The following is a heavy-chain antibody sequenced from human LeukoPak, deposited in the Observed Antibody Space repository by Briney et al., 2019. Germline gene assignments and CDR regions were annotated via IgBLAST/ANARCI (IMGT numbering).Heavy chain of an antibody. CDR3: ARRGSVRSSWYDYYYMDV. J-gene: IGHJ6*03. V-gene: IGHV4-34*01. D-gene: IGHD6-13*01. CDR2: INHSGST. Sequence: SETLSLTCAVYGGSFSDYYWSWIRQPPGKGLEWIGEINHSGSTNYNPSLKSRVTILVDTSKTQFSLKLTSVTAADTAAYYCARRGSVRSSWYDYYYMDVWGKGTTVTVSS. CDR1: GGSFSDYY.